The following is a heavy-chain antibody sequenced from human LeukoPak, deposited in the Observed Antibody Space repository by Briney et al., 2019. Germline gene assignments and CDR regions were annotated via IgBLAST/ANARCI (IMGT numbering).Heavy chain of an antibody. J-gene: IGHJ4*02. V-gene: IGHV4-34*01. CDR2: INHSGST. Sequence: PSETLSLTCAVYGGSFSGYYWSWIRQPPGKGLEWIGEINHSGSTNYNPSLKSRVSISVDTSKNQFSLKLRSVTAADTAVYYFARQGGIYGDYDIDYWGQGTLVTVYS. CDR3: ARQGGIYGDYDIDY. CDR1: GGSFSGYY. D-gene: IGHD4-17*01.